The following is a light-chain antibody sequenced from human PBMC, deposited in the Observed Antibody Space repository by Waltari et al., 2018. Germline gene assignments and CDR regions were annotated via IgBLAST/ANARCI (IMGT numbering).Light chain of an antibody. Sequence: QSVLTQPPSMSGAPGQRVPISCTGSSSSIGAGHDVPWYQVFPGTAPKLLIYGNNNRPSGVPDRFSGSKSDTSASLAIGGLQAEDEADYYCQSFDIRLSGGVVFGGGTKVTVL. CDR2: GNN. CDR1: SSSIGAGHD. V-gene: IGLV1-40*01. CDR3: QSFDIRLSGGVV. J-gene: IGLJ3*02.